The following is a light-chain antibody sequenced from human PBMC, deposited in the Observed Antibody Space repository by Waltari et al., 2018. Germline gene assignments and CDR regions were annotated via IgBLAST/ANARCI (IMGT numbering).Light chain of an antibody. V-gene: IGLV2-23*02. CDR1: SSDVGNFNL. J-gene: IGLJ1*01. Sequence: QSALIQPASVSGSPAQSFTIPGTGTSSDVGNFNLSPWYQKHPGKVPKLLIYEVSTRPSGVSNHFSGSKSGNTASLTISGLRAEDEADYYCCSYAGSRTYVFGTGTKVTVL. CDR2: EVS. CDR3: CSYAGSRTYV.